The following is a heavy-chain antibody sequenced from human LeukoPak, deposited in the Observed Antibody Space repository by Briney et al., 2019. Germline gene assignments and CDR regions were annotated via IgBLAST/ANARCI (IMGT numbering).Heavy chain of an antibody. Sequence: GRSLRLSCAASGFTFSSYAMHWVRQAPGKGLEWVAVISYVGSNKYYADSVKGRFTISRDNSKNTLYLQMNSLRAEDTAVYYCARAVVVVAAGDYWGQGTLVTVSS. CDR2: ISYVGSNK. V-gene: IGHV3-30-3*01. CDR3: ARAVVVVAAGDY. CDR1: GFTFSSYA. J-gene: IGHJ4*02. D-gene: IGHD2-15*01.